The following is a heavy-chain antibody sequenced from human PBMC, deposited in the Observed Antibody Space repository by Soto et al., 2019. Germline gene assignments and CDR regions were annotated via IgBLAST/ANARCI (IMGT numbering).Heavy chain of an antibody. CDR1: GFTFNRYW. CDR2: INGDASRT. D-gene: IGHD4-17*01. V-gene: IGHV3-74*01. J-gene: IGHJ4*02. Sequence: GGSLRLSCAASGFTFNRYWMHSVRQTPERGLMWVSRINGDASRTNYADSVKGRFTISRDNAKNTVYLQMDSLRVEDTAVYYWARGVPDHYGSDSWGRGTLVTVSS. CDR3: ARGVPDHYGSDS.